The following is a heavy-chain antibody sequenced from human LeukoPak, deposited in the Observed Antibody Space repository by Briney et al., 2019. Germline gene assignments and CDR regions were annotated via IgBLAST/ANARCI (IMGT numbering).Heavy chain of an antibody. CDR1: GGSISSYY. Sequence: SETLSLTCTVSGGSISSYYWSWIRQPAGKGLELIGRIYTSGSTNYNPSLKSRVTMSVDTSKNQFSLKLSSVTAADTAVYYCARGGYSGYGHAFDIWGQGTMVTVSS. D-gene: IGHD5-12*01. J-gene: IGHJ3*02. CDR3: ARGGYSGYGHAFDI. CDR2: IYTSGST. V-gene: IGHV4-4*07.